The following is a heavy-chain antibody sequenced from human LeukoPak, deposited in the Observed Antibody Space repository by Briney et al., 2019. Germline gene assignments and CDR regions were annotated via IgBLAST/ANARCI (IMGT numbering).Heavy chain of an antibody. V-gene: IGHV3-21*01. CDR2: ISSGSSFI. CDR3: ARDQRGERWFDP. D-gene: IGHD3-10*01. CDR1: GFTFGSYA. Sequence: GGSLRLSCAASGFTFGSYAMNWVRQATGKGLEWVSSISSGSSFIYYADSVKGRFTISRDNAKNSLYLQMNSLRAEDTAIYYCARDQRGERWFDPWGQGTLVTVSS. J-gene: IGHJ5*02.